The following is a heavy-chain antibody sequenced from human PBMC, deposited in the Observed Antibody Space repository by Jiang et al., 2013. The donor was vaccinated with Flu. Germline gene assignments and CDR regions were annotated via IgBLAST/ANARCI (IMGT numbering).Heavy chain of an antibody. Sequence: VQLVESGGGVVQPGRSLRLSCTASGFTFSTYAIHWVRQARGMGLEWVAGVSHDGNDRHYADSVKGRITISRDNSKNTLFLQVESLSTEDTAVYYCARGVIASGTPFD. CDR3: ARGVIASGTPFD. J-gene: IGHJ4*01. CDR1: GFTFSTYA. D-gene: IGHD3-3*02. V-gene: IGHV3-30*04. CDR2: VSHDGNDR.